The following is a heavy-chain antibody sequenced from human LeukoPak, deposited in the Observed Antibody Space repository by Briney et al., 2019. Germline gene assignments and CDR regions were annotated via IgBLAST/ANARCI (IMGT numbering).Heavy chain of an antibody. Sequence: AGGSLRLSCEVSGFTFNRHSMSWIRQAPGKGLEWVAKIKEDGTEKYYVGSVEGRFTISRDNSKNTLYLQMNSLRSEDTAVYYCAKDLGDLRSLDYWGQGTLVTVSS. D-gene: IGHD3-16*01. CDR1: GFTFNRHS. J-gene: IGHJ4*02. V-gene: IGHV3-7*01. CDR2: IKEDGTEK. CDR3: AKDLGDLRSLDY.